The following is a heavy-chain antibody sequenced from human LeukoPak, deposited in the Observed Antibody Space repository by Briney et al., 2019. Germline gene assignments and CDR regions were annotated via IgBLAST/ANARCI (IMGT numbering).Heavy chain of an antibody. J-gene: IGHJ3*02. CDR1: DDSITMYY. V-gene: IGHV4-4*08. D-gene: IGHD3-10*01. Sequence: ASETLSLTCSVSDDSITMYYWTWIRQPPGKGLEGIGYVDHTGSTNFNASLNGRVSISRDTTKNLFSLRLRSVTAADTAVYYCAREGGVVRARGAFDIWGQGTMVTVSS. CDR3: AREGGVVRARGAFDI. CDR2: VDHTGST.